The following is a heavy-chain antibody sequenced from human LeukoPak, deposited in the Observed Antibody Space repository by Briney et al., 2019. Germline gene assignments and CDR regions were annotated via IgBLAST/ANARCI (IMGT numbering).Heavy chain of an antibody. D-gene: IGHD3-16*01. J-gene: IGHJ4*02. CDR1: GFTFSSYS. CDR3: ARDDLGYFDH. V-gene: IGHV3-21*01. Sequence: GGSLRLSCAASGFTFSSYSMNWVRQAPGKGLEWVSSISSSSSYIYYADSVKGRFTISRDNAKNSLYLQMNSLRAGDTAVYYCARDDLGYFDHWGQGTLVTVSS. CDR2: ISSSSSYI.